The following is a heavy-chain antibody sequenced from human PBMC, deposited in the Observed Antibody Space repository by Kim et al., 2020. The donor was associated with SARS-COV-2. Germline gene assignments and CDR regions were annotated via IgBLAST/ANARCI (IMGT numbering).Heavy chain of an antibody. D-gene: IGHD2-2*01. CDR3: ARARGSSITLDY. V-gene: IGHV3-11*05. J-gene: IGHJ4*02. CDR2: ISSSSSYT. CDR1: GFTFSDYY. Sequence: GGSLRLSCAASGFTFSDYYMSWIRQAPGKGLEWVSYISSSSSYTNYADSVKGRFTISRDNAKNSLYLQMNSLRAEDTAVYYCARARGSSITLDYWGQGTLVTVSS.